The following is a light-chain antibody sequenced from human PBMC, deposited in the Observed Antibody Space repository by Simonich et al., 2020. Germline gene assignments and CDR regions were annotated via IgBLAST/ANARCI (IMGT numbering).Light chain of an antibody. CDR3: QQYYSTPPYT. J-gene: IGKJ2*01. Sequence: DIVMTQSPDSLAVSLGERATINCKSSQSVLYSSNNKNYLAWYQQKPGQPPKRLIYWASTRESSVPDRFSGSGSGTDFTLTISSLQAEDVAVYYCQQYYSTPPYTFGQGTKLEIK. CDR1: QSVLYSSNNKNY. CDR2: WAS. V-gene: IGKV4-1*01.